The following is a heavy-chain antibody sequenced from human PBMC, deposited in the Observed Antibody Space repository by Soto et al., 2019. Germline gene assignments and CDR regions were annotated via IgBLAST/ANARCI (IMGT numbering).Heavy chain of an antibody. CDR3: ARDNGIAGSFDP. V-gene: IGHV3-48*02. Sequence: LRLSCAASGFTFSTYSMNWVRQAPGKGLEWIAYITSSSSTIFYADSVKGRFTISRDNAKNSLYLQMNSLRDEDTSVYYCARDNGIAGSFDPWGQGTLVTVSS. D-gene: IGHD2-15*01. CDR1: GFTFSTYS. CDR2: ITSSSSTI. J-gene: IGHJ5*02.